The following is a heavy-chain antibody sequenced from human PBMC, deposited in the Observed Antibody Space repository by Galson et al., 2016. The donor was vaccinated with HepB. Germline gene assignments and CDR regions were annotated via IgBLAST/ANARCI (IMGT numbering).Heavy chain of an antibody. CDR3: ARGTGKLTTVTTVTSLWYFDL. Sequence: SVKVSCKASGYTFRTFAINWVRQAPGQGLEWMGIINPSGGKTKYTQRFQGRVTMTSDTSTNTLYMELSSLRSDDTAVYYCARGTGKLTTVTTVTSLWYFDLWGRGTLVTVSS. CDR2: INPSGGKT. D-gene: IGHD4-17*01. CDR1: GYTFRTFA. V-gene: IGHV1-46*01. J-gene: IGHJ2*01.